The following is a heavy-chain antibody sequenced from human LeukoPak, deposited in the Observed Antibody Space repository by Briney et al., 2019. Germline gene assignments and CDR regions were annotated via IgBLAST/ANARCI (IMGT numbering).Heavy chain of an antibody. Sequence: GGSLRLYCAASGFTFSSYWMSWVRQAPGKGLEWVANIKQDGSEKYYVDSVKGRFTISRDNAKNSLYLQMNSLRAEDTAVYYCARDAYYYDSSGSYWGQGTLVTVSS. D-gene: IGHD3-22*01. V-gene: IGHV3-7*01. J-gene: IGHJ4*02. CDR3: ARDAYYYDSSGSY. CDR2: IKQDGSEK. CDR1: GFTFSSYW.